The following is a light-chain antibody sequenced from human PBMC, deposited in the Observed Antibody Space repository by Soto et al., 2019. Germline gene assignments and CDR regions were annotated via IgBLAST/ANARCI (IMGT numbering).Light chain of an antibody. CDR3: SSYTSGSTLVV. CDR2: EVT. J-gene: IGLJ2*01. Sequence: QSVLTQPASVSGSPGQSITISCTGSSGDAGAYNYVSWYQQHPGKAPRLMIYEVTNRPSGVSNRFSGSKSGNTASLTISGLRAEDEADYYCSSYTSGSTLVVFGGGTKLTVL. CDR1: SGDAGAYNY. V-gene: IGLV2-14*01.